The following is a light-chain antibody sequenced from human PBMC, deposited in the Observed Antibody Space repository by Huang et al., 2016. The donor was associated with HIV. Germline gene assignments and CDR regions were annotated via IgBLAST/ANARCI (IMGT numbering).Light chain of an antibody. CDR3: QHYNNWPPWT. J-gene: IGKJ1*01. CDR1: QGVSHN. Sequence: EIVMTQSPATLSVSPGERATLSCRASQGVSHNIAWYQQKPGQTPRILIHGASTRATGIAAKFSGRGAGTDFTLTITSLQPEESAVYYCQHYNNWPPWTFGPGTQVEI. V-gene: IGKV3D-15*01. CDR2: GAS.